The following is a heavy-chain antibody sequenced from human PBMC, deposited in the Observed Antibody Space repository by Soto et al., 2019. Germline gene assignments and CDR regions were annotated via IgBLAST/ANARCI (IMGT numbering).Heavy chain of an antibody. CDR3: ARQGSSLFDY. D-gene: IGHD6-13*01. CDR1: GDSVSSNSAA. V-gene: IGHV6-1*01. J-gene: IGHJ4*02. Sequence: SETLSLTCAISGDSVSSNSAAWTWIRQSPSRGLEWLGRTYYRSKWYSDYAVSVRSRITINADTTRNQFSLQVNSVTPEDTAVYYCARQGSSLFDYWGQGALVTVSS. CDR2: TYYRSKWYS.